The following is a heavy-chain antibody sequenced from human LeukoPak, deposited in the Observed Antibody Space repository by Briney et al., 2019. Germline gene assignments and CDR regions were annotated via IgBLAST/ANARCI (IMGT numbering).Heavy chain of an antibody. V-gene: IGHV3-21*01. J-gene: IGHJ4*02. CDR2: ISSSSSYI. CDR1: GFTFSSYS. CDR3: ARDLVVGATSLDFDY. D-gene: IGHD1-26*01. Sequence: NPGGSLRLSCAASGFTFSSYSMNWVRQAPGKGLEWVSSISSSSSYIYYADSVKGRFTISRDNAKNSLYLQMNSLRAENTAVYYCARDLVVGATSLDFDYWGQGTLVTVSS.